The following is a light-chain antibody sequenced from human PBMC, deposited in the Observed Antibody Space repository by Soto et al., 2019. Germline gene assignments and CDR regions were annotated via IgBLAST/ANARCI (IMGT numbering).Light chain of an antibody. V-gene: IGLV2-8*01. Sequence: QSALTQPPSASGSPGQLVTISCTGTSSDVGGYNYVSWYQQHPGKAPKLMIYEVSKRPSGVPDRFSGSKSGNTASLTVSGLQAEDEADYYCSSYAGRNNYVVFGGGTKLTVL. J-gene: IGLJ2*01. CDR2: EVS. CDR1: SSDVGGYNY. CDR3: SSYAGRNNYVV.